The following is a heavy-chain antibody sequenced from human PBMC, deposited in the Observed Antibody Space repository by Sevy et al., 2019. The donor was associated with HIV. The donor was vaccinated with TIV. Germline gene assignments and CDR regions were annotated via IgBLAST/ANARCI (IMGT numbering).Heavy chain of an antibody. V-gene: IGHV4-39*01. J-gene: IGHJ4*02. CDR1: GGPISTCTNF. CDR2: IYCGGST. D-gene: IGHD3-16*01. Sequence: SETLSLTCIVSGGPISTCTNFWGWIRQPPGKGLEWIGSIYCGGSTYYHPSLKSRVAISVDTSKNQFSLKVNSVSAADTAVYYCARGRITFFDDWGQGALVTVSS. CDR3: ARGRITFFDD.